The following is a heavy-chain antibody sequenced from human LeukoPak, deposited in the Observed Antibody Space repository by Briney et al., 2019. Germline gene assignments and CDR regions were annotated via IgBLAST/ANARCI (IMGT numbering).Heavy chain of an antibody. J-gene: IGHJ6*03. V-gene: IGHV5-51*01. CDR3: ARHGKYYDFWSGYYTNYYYYTDV. CDR2: IYPGDSDT. CDR1: GYSFTDYW. D-gene: IGHD3-3*01. Sequence: GESLKISCKGSGYSFTDYWIGWVRQMPGKGLEWMGIIYPGDSDTRYSPSFQGQVTISADKSISTAYLQWSSLKASDTAMYYCARHGKYYDFWSGYYTNYYYYTDVWGKGTTVTVSS.